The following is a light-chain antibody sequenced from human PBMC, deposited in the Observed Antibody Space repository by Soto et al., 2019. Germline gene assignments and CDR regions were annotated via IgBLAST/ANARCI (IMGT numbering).Light chain of an antibody. CDR3: QQYGTSPWT. CDR2: GAI. V-gene: IGKV3-20*01. CDR1: QSVSSNF. J-gene: IGKJ1*01. Sequence: DIVLTQSPATLSVSLGDRVTLSCRASQSVSSNFLAWYQQKPGQAPRLLIHGAISRATGIPDRFRGRGSGTDFTLTISRLEPEDFAVYYCQQYGTSPWTFGQGTKVDI.